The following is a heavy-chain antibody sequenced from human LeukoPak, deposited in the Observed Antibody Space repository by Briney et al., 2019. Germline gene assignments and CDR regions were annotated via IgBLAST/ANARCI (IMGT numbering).Heavy chain of an antibody. CDR3: ARGNAARRSAMAMYHFDY. CDR2: IHYSGNT. V-gene: IGHV4-59*08. D-gene: IGHD5-18*01. CDR1: GGSITSDY. J-gene: IGHJ4*02. Sequence: SETLSLTCTVSGGSITSDYWSWIRQPPGKGLEWIGYIHYSGNTKYNPSLESRVTISVDTSKNQFSLKVSSVTAADTAVYYCARGNAARRSAMAMYHFDYWGQGILVTVSS.